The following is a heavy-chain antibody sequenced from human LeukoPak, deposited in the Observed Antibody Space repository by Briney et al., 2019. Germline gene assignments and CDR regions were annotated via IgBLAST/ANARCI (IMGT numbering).Heavy chain of an antibody. CDR3: ARGWTTVTRGGSYYMDV. V-gene: IGHV1-69*05. J-gene: IGHJ6*03. CDR1: GGTFSSYA. D-gene: IGHD4-17*01. Sequence: GSSVKVSCKASGGTFSSYAISWVRQAPGQGLEWMGGIIPIFGTANYAQKFQGRVTITTDESTSTAYMELCSLRSEDTAVYYCARGWTTVTRGGSYYMDVWGKGTTVTVSS. CDR2: IIPIFGTA.